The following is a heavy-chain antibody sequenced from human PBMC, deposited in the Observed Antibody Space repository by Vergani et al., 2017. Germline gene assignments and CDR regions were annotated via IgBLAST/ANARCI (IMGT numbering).Heavy chain of an antibody. J-gene: IGHJ6*03. D-gene: IGHD2-2*01. V-gene: IGHV4-59*01. Sequence: QVQLQESGPGLVKPSETLSLTCTVSGGSISSYYWSWIRQPPGKGLEWIGYIYYSGSTNYNPSLKSRVTISVDTSKNQFSLKLSSVTAADTAVYYCARGVGCSSTSCYQFDYYYYYMDVWGKGTTVTVSS. CDR2: IYYSGST. CDR1: GGSISSYY. CDR3: ARGVGCSSTSCYQFDYYYYYMDV.